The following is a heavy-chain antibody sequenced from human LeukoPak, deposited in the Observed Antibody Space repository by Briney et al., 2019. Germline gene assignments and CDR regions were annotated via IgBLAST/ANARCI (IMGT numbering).Heavy chain of an antibody. J-gene: IGHJ4*02. CDR3: AKDPDSSTWTPPDF. Sequence: GGSLRLSCAASGFTFSSYEMNWVRQAPGKGLEWVSGISWNSVNIGYADSVKGRFTISRDNAKNSLFLQMNSLRPEDTALYYCAKDPDSSTWTPPDFWGQGTLVTVSS. D-gene: IGHD6-13*01. V-gene: IGHV3-9*01. CDR2: ISWNSVNI. CDR1: GFTFSSYE.